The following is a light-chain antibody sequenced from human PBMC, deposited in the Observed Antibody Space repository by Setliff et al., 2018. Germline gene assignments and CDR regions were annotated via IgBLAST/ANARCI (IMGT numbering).Light chain of an antibody. CDR1: SSDVGGYNY. Sequence: QSALTQPPSASGSPGQSVTISCTGTSSDVGGYNYVSWYQHHPGKAPKLLIYDVDKRPSGVPDRFSGSKSGNTASLTVSGLQADDEADYYCGAYAGSSKKIFGTGTKVTVL. V-gene: IGLV2-8*01. J-gene: IGLJ1*01. CDR2: DVD. CDR3: GAYAGSSKKI.